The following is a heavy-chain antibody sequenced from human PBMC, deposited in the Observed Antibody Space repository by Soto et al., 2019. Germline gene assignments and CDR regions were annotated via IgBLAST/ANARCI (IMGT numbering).Heavy chain of an antibody. CDR2: INHSGST. CDR1: GGSFSGYY. Sequence: SETLSLTCAVYGGSFSGYYWSWIRQPPGKGLEWIGEINHSGSTNYNPSLKSRVTISVDTSKNQFSLKLSSVTAADTAVYYCARFRWGRNYYFDYWGQGTLVTVS. D-gene: IGHD3-16*01. J-gene: IGHJ4*02. CDR3: ARFRWGRNYYFDY. V-gene: IGHV4-34*01.